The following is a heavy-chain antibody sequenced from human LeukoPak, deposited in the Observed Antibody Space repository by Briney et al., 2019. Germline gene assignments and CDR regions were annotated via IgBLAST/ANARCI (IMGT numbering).Heavy chain of an antibody. CDR3: ARGFDAFDI. Sequence: ASVKVSCKASGYIFTTYDIGWVRQAPGQGLEWMGRIDPNSGGTNYAQKFQGRVTMTRDTSISTAYMELSRLRSDDTAVYYCARGFDAFDIWGQGTMVTVSS. V-gene: IGHV1-2*06. CDR2: IDPNSGGT. J-gene: IGHJ3*02. CDR1: GYIFTTYD.